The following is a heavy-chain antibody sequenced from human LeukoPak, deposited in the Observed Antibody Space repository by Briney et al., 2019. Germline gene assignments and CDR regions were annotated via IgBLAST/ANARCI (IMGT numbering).Heavy chain of an antibody. CDR3: RGAARWRAFDI. Sequence: SETLSLTCTVSGGSISSSSYYWGWIRQPPGKGLEWIGSIYYSGSTYYNPSLKSRVTISVDTSKNQFSLKLSSVTAADTAVYCCRGAARWRAFDIWGQGTMVAVSS. CDR1: GGSISSSSYY. D-gene: IGHD6-6*01. CDR2: IYYSGST. J-gene: IGHJ3*02. V-gene: IGHV4-39*07.